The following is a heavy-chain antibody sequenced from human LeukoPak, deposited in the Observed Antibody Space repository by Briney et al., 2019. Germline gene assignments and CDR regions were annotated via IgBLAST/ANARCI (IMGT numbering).Heavy chain of an antibody. J-gene: IGHJ4*02. CDR3: ARENEGYCSGGSCYSSYFDY. D-gene: IGHD2-15*01. CDR1: GYTFTGYY. CDR2: INPNSGGT. Sequence: AASVKVSCKASGYTFTGYYMHWVRQAPGQGLEWMGWINPNSGGTNYAQKFQGRVTMTRDTSISTAYMELSRLRSDDTAVYYCARENEGYCSGGSCYSSYFDYWGQGTLVTVSS. V-gene: IGHV1-2*02.